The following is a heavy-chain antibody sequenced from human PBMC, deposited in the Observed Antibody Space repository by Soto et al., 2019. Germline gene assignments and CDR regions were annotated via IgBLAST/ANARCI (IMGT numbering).Heavy chain of an antibody. CDR3: AARSGSYYYGMDV. CDR1: GFTFTSSA. CDR2: TVVGSGNT. J-gene: IGHJ6*02. Sequence: ASVKVSCKASGFTFTSSAVQWVRQARGQRLEWIGWTVVGSGNTNYAQKFQERVTITRDMSTSTAYMELSSLRSEDTAVYYCAARSGSYYYGMDVWGQGTTVTVSS. V-gene: IGHV1-58*01. D-gene: IGHD1-26*01.